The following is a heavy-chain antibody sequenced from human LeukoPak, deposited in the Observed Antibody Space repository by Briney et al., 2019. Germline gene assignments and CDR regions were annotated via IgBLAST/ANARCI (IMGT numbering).Heavy chain of an antibody. Sequence: PGGSLRLSCAASGFTLSSYDMSWVRQAPGKGLEWVSAISGSGGSTYYADSVKGRFTISRDNSKNTLYLQMNSLRAEDTAVYYCAKDRGSGYPFDYWGQGTLVTVSS. J-gene: IGHJ4*02. CDR3: AKDRGSGYPFDY. CDR2: ISGSGGST. CDR1: GFTLSSYD. D-gene: IGHD3-22*01. V-gene: IGHV3-23*01.